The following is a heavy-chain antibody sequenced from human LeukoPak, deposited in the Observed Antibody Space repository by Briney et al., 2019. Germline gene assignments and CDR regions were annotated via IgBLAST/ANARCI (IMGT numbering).Heavy chain of an antibody. Sequence: GGSLSLSCAASGFTFSTYWMSWVRQAPGKGLEWVATIKQDGSERYYVDSVKGRFTISRDDGRNSLYLQMNSLRAEDTALYYCARGMYYGRFDHWGQGTLVTVSS. CDR1: GFTFSTYW. CDR3: ARGMYYGRFDH. D-gene: IGHD4-17*01. J-gene: IGHJ4*02. V-gene: IGHV3-7*01. CDR2: IKQDGSER.